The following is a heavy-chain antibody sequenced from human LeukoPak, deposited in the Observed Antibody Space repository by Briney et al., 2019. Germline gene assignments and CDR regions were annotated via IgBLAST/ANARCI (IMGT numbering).Heavy chain of an antibody. J-gene: IGHJ4*02. Sequence: GRSLRLSCAASGFTFSSYGMHWVRQAPGKGLEWVAFTWCDGSNKYYADSVKGRFTISRNNSKSTLYLQMNSLRAEDTAVYYCARLLSNTFYYGSGSHLDYWGQGTLVTVSS. CDR3: ARLLSNTFYYGSGSHLDY. CDR1: GFTFSSYG. CDR2: TWCDGSNK. V-gene: IGHV3-33*01. D-gene: IGHD3-10*01.